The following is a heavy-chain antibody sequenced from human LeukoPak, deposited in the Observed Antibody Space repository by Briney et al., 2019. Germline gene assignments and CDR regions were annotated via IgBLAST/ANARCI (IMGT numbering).Heavy chain of an antibody. CDR2: IKQDGREK. V-gene: IGHV3-7*01. CDR1: GFTFSSYW. Sequence: GGSLRLSCAASGFTFSSYWMSWVRQAPGKGLEWVANIKQDGREKYYVDSVKGRFTISRDNAKNSLYLQMNSLRAEDTAVYYCARRAMSYDSSGYYFGWGQGTLVTVSS. CDR3: ARRAMSYDSSGYYFG. J-gene: IGHJ4*02. D-gene: IGHD3-22*01.